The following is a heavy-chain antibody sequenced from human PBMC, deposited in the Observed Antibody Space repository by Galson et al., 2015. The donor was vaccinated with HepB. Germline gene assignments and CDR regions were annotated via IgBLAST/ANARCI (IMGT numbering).Heavy chain of an antibody. CDR1: GFTFSSYS. D-gene: IGHD1-26*01. CDR3: AKAGSYYVKAAVDI. Sequence: SLRLSCIASGFTFSSYSMHWVPPAPGKGLESVPVISFDDSEEYYADSVKGRFTISRDNSKNTFYLQMNSLRAEDTAVYYCAKAGSYYVKAAVDIWGRGTMVAVSS. CDR2: ISFDDSEE. V-gene: IGHV3-30*18. J-gene: IGHJ3*02.